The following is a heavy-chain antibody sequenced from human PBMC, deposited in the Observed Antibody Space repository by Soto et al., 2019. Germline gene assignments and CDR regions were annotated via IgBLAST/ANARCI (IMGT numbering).Heavy chain of an antibody. D-gene: IGHD2-21*02. CDR2: LYWDDDK. CDR3: AHCTVGTVDF. V-gene: IGHV2-5*02. CDR1: GFSLTTTGVG. J-gene: IGHJ4*02. Sequence: QITLKESGPALVKPTQPLTLTCTFSGFSLTTTGVGVGWFRQPPGKAPEWLGVLYWDDDKRLSSSLKSRLTRTKETTNDQVVLTLTDVGPRDAATYYCAHCTVGTVDFWGQGTMVTVSS.